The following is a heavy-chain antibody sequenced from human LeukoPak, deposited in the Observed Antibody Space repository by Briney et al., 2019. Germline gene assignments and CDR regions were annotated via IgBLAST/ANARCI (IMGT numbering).Heavy chain of an antibody. D-gene: IGHD6-13*01. V-gene: IGHV3-30*18. Sequence: PGRSLRLSCAASGFTFSTYGMHWDRQAPGKGLEWVAVMSYDGRNKYYGDSVKGRFTISRDDSRNTLYLKMNSLSAEDTAVYYCAKDRLGGAADYFYYFGMDFRGQGTTVTVSS. J-gene: IGHJ6*02. CDR2: MSYDGRNK. CDR1: GFTFSTYG. CDR3: AKDRLGGAADYFYYFGMDF.